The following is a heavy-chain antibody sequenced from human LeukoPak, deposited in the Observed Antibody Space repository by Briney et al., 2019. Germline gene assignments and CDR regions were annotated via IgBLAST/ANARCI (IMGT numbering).Heavy chain of an antibody. J-gene: IGHJ4*02. Sequence: AGGSLRLSCAASGFTFSDYYMSWIRQAPGKGLEWVSYISSSGSTIHYADSVKGRFTISRDNAKNSLYLQMNSLRAEDTAVYYCARGRGSDGSGSYGLGVFGYYFDYWGQGTLVTVSS. D-gene: IGHD3-10*01. CDR2: ISSSGSTI. V-gene: IGHV3-11*01. CDR3: ARGRGSDGSGSYGLGVFGYYFDY. CDR1: GFTFSDYY.